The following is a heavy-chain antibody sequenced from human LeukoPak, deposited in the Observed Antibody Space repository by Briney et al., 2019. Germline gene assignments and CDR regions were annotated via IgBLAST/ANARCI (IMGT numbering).Heavy chain of an antibody. CDR1: GYTFTSYY. D-gene: IGHD6-13*01. CDR3: ARDAIRAAAAPSGVRYYYYYMDV. Sequence: GASVKVSCKASGYTFTSYYMHWVRQAPGQGLEWMGWINPNSGGTNYAQKFQGRVTMTRDTSISTAYMELSRLRSDDTAVYYCARDAIRAAAAPSGVRYYYYYMDVWGKGTTVTVSS. CDR2: INPNSGGT. V-gene: IGHV1-2*02. J-gene: IGHJ6*03.